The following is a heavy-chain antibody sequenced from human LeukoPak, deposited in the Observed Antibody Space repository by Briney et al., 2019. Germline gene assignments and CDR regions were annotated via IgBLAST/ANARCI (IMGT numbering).Heavy chain of an antibody. CDR2: IYYSKNT. D-gene: IGHD5-18*01. CDR3: VSPRGFSYGYFDY. CDR1: GGSISSSSAY. Sequence: SETLSLTCTVPGGSISSSSAYWGWIRQPPGKGLEWIGSIYYSKNTYYNPSLKSRVTISADTSKSQFSLTLGSVSATDTAVYYCVSPRGFSYGYFDYWGQGTLVTVSS. V-gene: IGHV4-39*01. J-gene: IGHJ4*02.